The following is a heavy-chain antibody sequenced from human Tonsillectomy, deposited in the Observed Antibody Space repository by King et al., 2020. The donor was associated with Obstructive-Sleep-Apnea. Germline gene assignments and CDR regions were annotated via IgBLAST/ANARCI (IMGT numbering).Heavy chain of an antibody. CDR1: GGSISSSSYY. J-gene: IGHJ5*02. CDR2: IYYSGST. D-gene: IGHD3-9*01. Sequence: QLQESGPGLVKPSETLSLTCTVSGGSISSSSYYWGWIRQPPGKGLEWIGSIYYSGSTYYNPSLKSRVTISVDTSKNQFSLKLSSVTAADTAVYYCARPEYYDILTGYFPPSWGQGTLVTVSS. V-gene: IGHV4-39*01. CDR3: ARPEYYDILTGYFPPS.